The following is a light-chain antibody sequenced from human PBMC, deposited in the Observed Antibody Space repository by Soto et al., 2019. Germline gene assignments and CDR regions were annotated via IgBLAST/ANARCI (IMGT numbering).Light chain of an antibody. Sequence: DVVMTQSPLSLPVTLGQPASISCRSSRSLVYSDGNAYLNWFHQRPGQSPRRLIYKASNRDSGVPARFRGSGSGTHFPLHINRVEAEDVGVYYCMPGTHRPPTFGRGTRVEIE. CDR1: RSLVYSDGNAY. CDR2: KAS. V-gene: IGKV2-30*01. J-gene: IGKJ1*01. CDR3: MPGTHRPPT.